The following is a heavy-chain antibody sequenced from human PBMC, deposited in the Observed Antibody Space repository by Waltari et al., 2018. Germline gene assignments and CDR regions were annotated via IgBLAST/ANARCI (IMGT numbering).Heavy chain of an antibody. CDR1: GFTFSSYW. CDR3: ARDEADSSLDY. V-gene: IGHV3-7*01. CDR2: IKQDGSEK. J-gene: IGHJ4*02. D-gene: IGHD6-13*01. Sequence: EVQLVESGGGLVQPGGSLRLSCAASGFTFSSYWMSWVRQAPGKWLEWGANIKQDGSEKYYVDSVKGRFTIARDNAKNSLYLQMNSLRAEDTAVYYCARDEADSSLDYWGQGTLVTVSS.